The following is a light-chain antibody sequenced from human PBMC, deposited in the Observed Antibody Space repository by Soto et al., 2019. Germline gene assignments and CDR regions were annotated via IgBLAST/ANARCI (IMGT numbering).Light chain of an antibody. Sequence: QSVLTLTPSASGTPGQGVTLSCSGSASNIGSQPVSWYQHLPGTAPKLLISRNTERPSGVPDRFSGSKSGTSAALAISGLQPEDEGDYYCAAWDDSLDAWLFGGGTKLTVL. V-gene: IGLV1-44*01. CDR1: ASNIGSQP. J-gene: IGLJ3*02. CDR2: RNT. CDR3: AAWDDSLDAWL.